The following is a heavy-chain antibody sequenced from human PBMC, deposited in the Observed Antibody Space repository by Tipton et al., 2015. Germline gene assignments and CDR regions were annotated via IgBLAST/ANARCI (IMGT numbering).Heavy chain of an antibody. D-gene: IGHD2-15*01. Sequence: GSLRLSCAASGFTFSSYWMTWVRQAPGKGLEWVANIKQDGSEKYYVDSVKGPFTISRDDAKNSLYLQMNSLRAEDTAVYYCARQEDSHHWYFDLWGRGTLVTVSS. CDR1: GFTFSSYW. V-gene: IGHV3-7*05. CDR2: IKQDGSEK. CDR3: ARQEDSHHWYFDL. J-gene: IGHJ2*01.